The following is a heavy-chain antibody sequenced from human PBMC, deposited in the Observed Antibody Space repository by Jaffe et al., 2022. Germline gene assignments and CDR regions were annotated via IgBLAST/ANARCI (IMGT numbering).Heavy chain of an antibody. CDR1: GYTFTGYY. J-gene: IGHJ4*02. CDR3: ARRREMATKINYYFDY. V-gene: IGHV1-2*02. Sequence: QVQLVQSGAEVKKPGASVKVSCKASGYTFTGYYMHWVRQAPGQGLEWMGWINPNSGGTNYAQKFQGRVTMTRDTSISTAYMELSRLRSDDTAVYYCARRREMATKINYYFDYWGQGTLVTVSS. D-gene: IGHD5-12*01. CDR2: INPNSGGT.